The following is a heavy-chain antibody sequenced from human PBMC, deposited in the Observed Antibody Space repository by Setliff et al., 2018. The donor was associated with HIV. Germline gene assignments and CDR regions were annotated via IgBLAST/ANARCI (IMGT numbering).Heavy chain of an antibody. CDR3: ARDYYDSSGYIFFPGLPDY. CDR1: GYTFTGYY. V-gene: IGHV1-2*02. J-gene: IGHJ4*02. CDR2: INPNNGGT. Sequence: AAVKVSCKASGYTFTGYYMHWVRQAPGQGLEWMGWINPNNGGTNYAQKFQGRVTMTRDTSISPAYMELSRLRSDDPAVYYCARDYYDSSGYIFFPGLPDYWGQGTLVTVSS. D-gene: IGHD3-22*01.